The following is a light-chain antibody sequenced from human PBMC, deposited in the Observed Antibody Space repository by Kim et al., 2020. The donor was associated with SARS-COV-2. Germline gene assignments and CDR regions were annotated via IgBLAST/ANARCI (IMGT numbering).Light chain of an antibody. CDR2: WAS. J-gene: IGKJ3*01. V-gene: IGKV4-1*01. CDR1: QSVLYTSNNKNY. Sequence: DIVMTQSPDSLAVSLGERATINCASSQSVLYTSNNKNYLAWYQHKPGQPPKLLLYWASTRESGVPDRFSGSGSGTHFTLTISSLQADDVAVYYCHQYYSTPFTFGPGTKVDIK. CDR3: HQYYSTPFT.